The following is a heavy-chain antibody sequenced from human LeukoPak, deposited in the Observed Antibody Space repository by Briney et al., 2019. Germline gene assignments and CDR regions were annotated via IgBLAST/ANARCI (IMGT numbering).Heavy chain of an antibody. Sequence: SETLSLTCTVSGYSISNGYYWGWIRQPPGKGLEFIGSVYHGGNTYYKASLKSRVTISLDTSKNQFSLRLSSVTAADTAVCYCARSYSGSFLYWGQGSLVTVSS. J-gene: IGHJ1*01. CDR1: GYSISNGYY. D-gene: IGHD1-26*01. CDR3: ARSYSGSFLY. CDR2: VYHGGNT. V-gene: IGHV4-38-2*02.